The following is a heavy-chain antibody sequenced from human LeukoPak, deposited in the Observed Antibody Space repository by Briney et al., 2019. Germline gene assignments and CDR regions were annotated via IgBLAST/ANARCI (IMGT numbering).Heavy chain of an antibody. D-gene: IGHD3-22*01. Sequence: PGGSLRLSCAASGFTFSSSAMSWVRQAPGKGLEWVSTISGSSGSTYYADSVKGRFTISRDNSKNTLYLQMNSLRVEDTAVYYCAKARLVVSSPSDAFDIWGQGTMVTASS. CDR2: ISGSSGST. J-gene: IGHJ3*02. CDR3: AKARLVVSSPSDAFDI. CDR1: GFTFSSSA. V-gene: IGHV3-23*01.